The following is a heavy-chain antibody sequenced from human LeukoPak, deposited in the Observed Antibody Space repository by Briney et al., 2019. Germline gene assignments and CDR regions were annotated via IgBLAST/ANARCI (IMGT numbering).Heavy chain of an antibody. CDR1: GGSFSGYY. Sequence: SETLSLTCAVSGGSFSGYYWSWIRQPPGKGLEWIGEISHSGSTNYSPSLKSRVTISVDTSKNQFSLNLSSVTAEDTAVYYCARALVGATMVWYFDLWGRGTLVTVSS. CDR2: ISHSGST. CDR3: ARALVGATMVWYFDL. V-gene: IGHV4-34*01. J-gene: IGHJ2*01. D-gene: IGHD1-26*01.